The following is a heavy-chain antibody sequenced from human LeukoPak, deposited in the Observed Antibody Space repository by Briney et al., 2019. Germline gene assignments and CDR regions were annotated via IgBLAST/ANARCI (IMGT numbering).Heavy chain of an antibody. Sequence: GGSLRLSCAASGFTLSNAWMSWVRQAPGKGLEWVSYIGSSGSTIYYADSVKGRFTISRDNAKNSLYLQMNSLRAEDTAVYYCARGDSSGWYYTYYLDYWGQGTLVTVSS. D-gene: IGHD6-19*01. CDR3: ARGDSSGWYYTYYLDY. J-gene: IGHJ4*02. CDR2: IGSSGSTI. V-gene: IGHV3-11*04. CDR1: GFTLSNAW.